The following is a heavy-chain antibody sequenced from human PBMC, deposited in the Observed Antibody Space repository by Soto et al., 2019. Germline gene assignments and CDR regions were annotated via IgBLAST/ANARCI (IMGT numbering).Heavy chain of an antibody. V-gene: IGHV4-59*08. Sequence: RWIIKKPGKGLEWIGYIYYSGSTNYNPSLKSRVTISVDTSKNQFSLKLSSVTAADTAVYYCARLQVVPAASFFDYWGQGTLVTVSS. J-gene: IGHJ4*02. D-gene: IGHD2-2*01. CDR3: ARLQVVPAASFFDY. CDR2: IYYSGST.